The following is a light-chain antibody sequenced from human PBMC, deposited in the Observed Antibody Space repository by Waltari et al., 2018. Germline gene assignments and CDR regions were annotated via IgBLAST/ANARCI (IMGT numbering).Light chain of an antibody. CDR1: NSNIGNNY. CDR3: AAWDDSLGGHVV. V-gene: IGLV1-47*01. CDR2: RSN. J-gene: IGLJ2*01. Sequence: QSVLTQPPSASGTPGPRVTISCSGSNSNIGNNYVYWYQQLPGSVPKLLIYRSNQRPSGVPDRFSGSRSGTSASLAISGLRSEDEAEYYCAAWDDSLGGHVVFGGGTKLTVL.